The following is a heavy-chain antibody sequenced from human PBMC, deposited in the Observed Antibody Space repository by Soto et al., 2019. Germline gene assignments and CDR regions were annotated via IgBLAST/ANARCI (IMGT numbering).Heavy chain of an antibody. CDR2: ISGSGGST. CDR1: GFTFSSYA. D-gene: IGHD3-22*01. Sequence: PGGSLRLSCAASGFTFSSYAMSWVRQAPGKGLEWVSAISGSGGSTYYADSVKGRFTISRDNSKNTLYLQMNSLRAEDTAVYYCAKDTYYYDSSGYYLGLFDYWGQGTLVTVSS. J-gene: IGHJ4*02. V-gene: IGHV3-23*01. CDR3: AKDTYYYDSSGYYLGLFDY.